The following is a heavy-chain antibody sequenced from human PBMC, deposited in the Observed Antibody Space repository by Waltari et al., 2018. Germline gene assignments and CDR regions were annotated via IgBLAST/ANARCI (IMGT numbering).Heavy chain of an antibody. CDR2: SNMDGSST. D-gene: IGHD4-17*01. V-gene: IGHV3-74*01. Sequence: EVQLVESGGGLVQPGGSLRLSCAASGFTYSMYWMHWVRQAPGKGLVWVSGSNMDGSSTSYADSVKGRFTISKDNAKNTVYLQMNSLRAEDTAIYYCARGARRTTVTTGWWYFDLWGRGTLVTVSS. CDR3: ARGARRTTVTTGWWYFDL. CDR1: GFTYSMYW. J-gene: IGHJ2*01.